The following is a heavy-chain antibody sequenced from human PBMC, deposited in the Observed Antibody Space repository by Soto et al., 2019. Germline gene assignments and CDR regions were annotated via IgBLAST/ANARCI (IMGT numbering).Heavy chain of an antibody. V-gene: IGHV4-34*01. CDR2: INHSGST. CDR1: GGSFSGYY. D-gene: IGHD4-17*01. Sequence: QVQLQQWGAGLLKPSETLSLTCAVYGGSFSGYYWCWIRQPPGKGLEWIGEINHSGSTNYNPSLKSRVTISVDPSKKQFSLKLRSVTAADTAVYYCPSSQTRLRWTYGMDVWGQGTTVTVSS. J-gene: IGHJ6*02. CDR3: PSSQTRLRWTYGMDV.